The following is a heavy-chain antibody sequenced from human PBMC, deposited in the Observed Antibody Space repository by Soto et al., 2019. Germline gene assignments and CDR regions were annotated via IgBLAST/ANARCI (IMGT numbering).Heavy chain of an antibody. CDR1: GFSLSTSAVG. J-gene: IGHJ4*02. CDR3: AHLLVAGLTYDFDY. CDR2: IYWDDDK. Sequence: QITLKESGPTLVKPTQTLTLTCTFSGFSLSTSAVGVGWIRQPPGKALEWLAFIYWDDDKRYSPSLKSSLTLTKYTSKNQVVLAMNNMDPVDTATYYCAHLLVAGLTYDFDYWGQGTLVTVSS. D-gene: IGHD2-21*01. V-gene: IGHV2-5*02.